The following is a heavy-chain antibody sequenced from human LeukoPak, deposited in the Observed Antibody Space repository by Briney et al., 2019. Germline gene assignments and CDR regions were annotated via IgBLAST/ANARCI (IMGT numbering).Heavy chain of an antibody. CDR3: ARDRALYDSRRGYYYTEDDY. J-gene: IGHJ4*02. D-gene: IGHD3-22*01. Sequence: GGSLRLSCAASGFTFSDYYMSWIRQAPGKGLEWVANINQDGSEKYSVDSVKGRFTISRDNAKSSLYLQMNSLRADDTAVYYCARDRALYDSRRGYYYTEDDYWGQGTLVTVSS. CDR2: INQDGSEK. V-gene: IGHV3-7*01. CDR1: GFTFSDYY.